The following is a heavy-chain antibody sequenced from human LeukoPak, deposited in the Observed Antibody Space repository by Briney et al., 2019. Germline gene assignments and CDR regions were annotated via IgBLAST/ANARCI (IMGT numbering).Heavy chain of an antibody. Sequence: PGGSLRLSCAASGFTFSNHAMSWLRQAPGKGLERVSAVSGSGGNTYYADSVKGRFTISRDNSKNTLYLQMNSLRGEDTAVFYCAKGPLTEVAGTTWDYWGQGTLVTVSS. CDR3: AKGPLTEVAGTTWDY. J-gene: IGHJ4*02. CDR1: GFTFSNHA. D-gene: IGHD6-19*01. CDR2: VSGSGGNT. V-gene: IGHV3-23*01.